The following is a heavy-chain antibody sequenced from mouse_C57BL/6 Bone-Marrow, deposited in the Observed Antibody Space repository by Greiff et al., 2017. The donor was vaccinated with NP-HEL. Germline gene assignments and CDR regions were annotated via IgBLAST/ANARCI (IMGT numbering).Heavy chain of an antibody. J-gene: IGHJ1*03. Sequence: QVQLQQSGAELVRPGSSVKLSCKASGYTFTSYWMDWVKQRPGQGLEWIGNIYPSDSETHYNQKFKDKATLTVDKSSSTAYMQLSSLTSEDSSVYYWAREGPRYWYFDVWGTGTTVTVSS. CDR1: GYTFTSYW. CDR2: IYPSDSET. V-gene: IGHV1-61*01. D-gene: IGHD3-3*01. CDR3: AREGPRYWYFDV.